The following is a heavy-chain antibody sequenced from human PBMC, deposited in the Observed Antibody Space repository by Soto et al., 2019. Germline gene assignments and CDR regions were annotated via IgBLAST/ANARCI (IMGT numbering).Heavy chain of an antibody. CDR2: ISSSSSYI. Sequence: GGSLRLSCAASGFTFSSHSMSWVRQATGKGLEWVSSISSSSSYIYYADSVKGRFTISRDNAKNSLYLQMNSLRAEDTAVYYCARDVVVVPAAIHWFDPWGQGTLVTVSS. J-gene: IGHJ5*02. CDR3: ARDVVVVPAAIHWFDP. CDR1: GFTFSSHS. D-gene: IGHD2-2*01. V-gene: IGHV3-21*01.